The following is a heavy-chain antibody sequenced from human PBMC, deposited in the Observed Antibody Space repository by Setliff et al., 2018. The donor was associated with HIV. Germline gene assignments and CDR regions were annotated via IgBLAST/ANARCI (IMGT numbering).Heavy chain of an antibody. CDR3: ARGEGWPYYFDY. J-gene: IGHJ4*02. Sequence: KPSETLSLTCTVSGGSIRSSSYYWGWIRQPPGKGLEWIGRIYTSGSTSYNPSLKGRVTISVDTSKNQFSLKLSSVTAADTAVYYCARGEGWPYYFDYWGQGTLVTVSS. CDR2: IYTSGST. V-gene: IGHV4-39*07. D-gene: IGHD1-26*01. CDR1: GGSIRSSSYY.